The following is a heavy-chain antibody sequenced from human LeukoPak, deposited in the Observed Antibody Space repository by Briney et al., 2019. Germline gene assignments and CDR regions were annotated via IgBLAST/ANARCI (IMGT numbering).Heavy chain of an antibody. CDR1: GGSISSSNW. J-gene: IGHJ4*02. Sequence: PSGTLSLTCAVSGGSISSSNWWSWVRQPPGKGLEWIGEIYHSGSTNYNPSLKSRVTISVDKSKNQFSLKLSSVTAADTAVYYCARDSRAAAGARNRFFDYWGQGTLVTVSS. V-gene: IGHV4-4*02. CDR2: IYHSGST. D-gene: IGHD6-13*01. CDR3: ARDSRAAAGARNRFFDY.